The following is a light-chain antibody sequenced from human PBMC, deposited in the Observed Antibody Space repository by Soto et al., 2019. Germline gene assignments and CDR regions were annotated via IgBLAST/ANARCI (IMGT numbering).Light chain of an antibody. Sequence: EIVLTQCPGSLFLSPGERVTLPWSASPTVCNYYLAWYRQIPGQAPGVLIYGASNRATGPPDRFSGSGSGTVFTLTISRLEPEDLAVYYCQQYGNSGTFGQGTKV. CDR1: PTVCNYY. J-gene: IGKJ1*01. V-gene: IGKV3-20*01. CDR3: QQYGNSGT. CDR2: GAS.